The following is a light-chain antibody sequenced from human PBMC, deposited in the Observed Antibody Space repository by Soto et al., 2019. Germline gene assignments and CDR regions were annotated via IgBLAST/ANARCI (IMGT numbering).Light chain of an antibody. V-gene: IGKV3-11*01. CDR3: QQRNWPRIT. J-gene: IGKJ2*01. CDR1: QSISRH. Sequence: EIVLTQSPATLSLSPGERATLSCRASQSISRHLAWYQQIPGQAPRLLSYDIYYRDSGIPGRFSGSGSGTDFTLTISSLEPEDYAVYYCQQRNWPRITFGQGTKLEI. CDR2: DIY.